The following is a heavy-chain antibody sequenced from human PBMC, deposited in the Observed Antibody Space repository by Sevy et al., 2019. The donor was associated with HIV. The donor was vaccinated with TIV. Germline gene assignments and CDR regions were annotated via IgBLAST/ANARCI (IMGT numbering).Heavy chain of an antibody. CDR3: ARVWLNSGVY. Sequence: GGSLRLSCEASGFTVSSSYMSWVRQAPGKGLEWVSVIYSGGSTYYADSVKGRFTISRDNSKNTLYLQMNSLRAEDTAVYYCARVWLNSGVYWVQGTLVTVSS. CDR1: GFTVSSSY. J-gene: IGHJ4*02. CDR2: IYSGGST. V-gene: IGHV3-53*01. D-gene: IGHD1-26*01.